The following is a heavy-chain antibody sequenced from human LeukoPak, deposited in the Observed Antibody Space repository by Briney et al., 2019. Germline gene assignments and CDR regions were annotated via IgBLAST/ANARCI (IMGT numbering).Heavy chain of an antibody. V-gene: IGHV4-39*01. D-gene: IGHD3-10*01. J-gene: IGHJ5*02. CDR1: GGSISSDSYY. CDR3: ARGYYYGSRSLNRLDP. Sequence: SETLSLTCTVSGGSISSDSYYWGWIRQPPGKGLEWIGSIYYSGNTYYNPPLKSRVTVSLDTSKNQFSLKLSSVTAADTAVYYCARGYYYGSRSLNRLDPWGQGTLVTVSS. CDR2: IYYSGNT.